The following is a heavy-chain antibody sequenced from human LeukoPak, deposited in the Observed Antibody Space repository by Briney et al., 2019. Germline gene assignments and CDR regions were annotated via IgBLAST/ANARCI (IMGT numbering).Heavy chain of an antibody. J-gene: IGHJ4*02. CDR3: AKERGDHGDYYFDY. D-gene: IGHD4-17*01. V-gene: IGHV3-30*02. CDR1: GFTFSSYG. Sequence: PGGSLRLSCAASGFTFSSYGMHWVRQAPGKGLEWVAFIRYDGSNKYYADSVKGRFTISRDNSKNTLYLQMNSLRAEDTAVYYCAKERGDHGDYYFDYWGQGTLVTVSS. CDR2: IRYDGSNK.